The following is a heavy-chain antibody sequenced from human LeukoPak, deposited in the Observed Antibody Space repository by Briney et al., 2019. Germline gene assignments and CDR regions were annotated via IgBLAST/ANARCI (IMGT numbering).Heavy chain of an antibody. J-gene: IGHJ4*02. CDR1: GGSISSSNW. Sequence: KPSGTLSLTCAVSGGSISSSNWWSWVRQPPGKGLEWIGEIHHSGSTNYNPSLKSRVTISVDKSKNKFSLKLTSVTAADTAVYYCAKSDSSGSNYFNYWGQGTLVTVSS. CDR3: AKSDSSGSNYFNY. D-gene: IGHD6-19*01. V-gene: IGHV4-4*02. CDR2: IHHSGST.